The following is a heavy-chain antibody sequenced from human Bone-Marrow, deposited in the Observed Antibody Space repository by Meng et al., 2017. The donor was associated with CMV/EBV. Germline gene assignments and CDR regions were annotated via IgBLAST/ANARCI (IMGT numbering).Heavy chain of an antibody. J-gene: IGHJ3*02. CDR2: IKQDGSEK. CDR1: GFTFSSYW. Sequence: GESLKISCAASGFTFSSYWMSWVRQAPGKGLEWVANIKQDGSEKHYVDSVKGRFTISRDNAKNSLYLQMNSLRAEDTAVYYCARVMAPDDAFDIWGQGTMVTVSS. D-gene: IGHD5-24*01. V-gene: IGHV3-7*01. CDR3: ARVMAPDDAFDI.